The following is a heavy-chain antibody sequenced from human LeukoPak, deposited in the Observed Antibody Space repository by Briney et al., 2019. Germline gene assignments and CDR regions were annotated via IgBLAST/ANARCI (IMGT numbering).Heavy chain of an antibody. CDR3: ARGRDSGSYYHYYYYYMDV. D-gene: IGHD3-10*01. CDR2: IFYSGST. CDR1: GGSISSYY. V-gene: IGHV4-59*01. Sequence: SETLSLTCTVSGGSISSYYRSWIRQPPGKGLEWIGYIFYSGSTNYNPSLKSRVTISVDTSKNQFSLKLTSVTAADTAVYYCARGRDSGSYYHYYYYYMDVWGKGTTVTVSS. J-gene: IGHJ6*03.